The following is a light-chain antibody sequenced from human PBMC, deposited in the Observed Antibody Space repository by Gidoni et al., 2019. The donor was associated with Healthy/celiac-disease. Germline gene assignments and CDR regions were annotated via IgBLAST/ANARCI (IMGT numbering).Light chain of an antibody. CDR1: KSITSY. J-gene: IGKJ4*01. CDR2: AAS. CDR3: QQSYSTPILT. Sequence: DIQMTHSPSSLSASVGDRVTITCRASKSITSYLNWYQQKPGKAPKLLIYAASSLQSGVPSRFSGSGSGTDFTLTISSLQPEDFATYYCQQSYSTPILTFGGGTKVEIK. V-gene: IGKV1-39*01.